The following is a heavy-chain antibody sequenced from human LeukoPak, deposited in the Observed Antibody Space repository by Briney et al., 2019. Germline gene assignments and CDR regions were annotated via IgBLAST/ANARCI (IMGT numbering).Heavy chain of an antibody. CDR2: IIPILGIA. D-gene: IGHD3-10*01. J-gene: IGHJ4*02. CDR1: GGTFSSYA. CDR3: ARVAGSYYNGYFDY. V-gene: IGHV1-69*04. Sequence: SVKVSCKASGGTFSSYAISWVRQAPGQGLEWMGRIIPILGIANYAQKFQGRVTMTRDTSTSTVYMELSRLRSEDTAVYYCARVAGSYYNGYFDYWGQGTLVTVSS.